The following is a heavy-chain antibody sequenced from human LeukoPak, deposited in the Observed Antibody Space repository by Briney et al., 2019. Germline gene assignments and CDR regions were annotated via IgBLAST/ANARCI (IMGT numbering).Heavy chain of an antibody. CDR2: IYHSGST. CDR1: GYSISSGYY. Sequence: PSETLSLTCTVSGYSISSGYYWGWIRQPPGKGLEWIGSIYHSGSTYYHPSLKRRATISVDTSKNQFSLKLSSVTAADTAVYYCATYSSGWPRDYWGQGTLVTVSS. V-gene: IGHV4-38-2*02. CDR3: ATYSSGWPRDY. D-gene: IGHD6-19*01. J-gene: IGHJ4*02.